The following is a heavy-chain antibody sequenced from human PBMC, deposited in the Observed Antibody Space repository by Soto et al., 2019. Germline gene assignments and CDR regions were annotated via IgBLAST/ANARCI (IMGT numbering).Heavy chain of an antibody. D-gene: IGHD2-2*01. Sequence: SETLSLTCTVSGGSISSYYWSWIRQPPGKGLEWIGYIYYSGSTNYNPSLKSRVTISVDTSKNQFSLKLSSVTAADTAVYYCARRVVPAANTQLKYYYYYMDVWGKGTTVTVSS. CDR1: GGSISSYY. J-gene: IGHJ6*03. CDR3: ARRVVPAANTQLKYYYYYMDV. CDR2: IYYSGST. V-gene: IGHV4-59*08.